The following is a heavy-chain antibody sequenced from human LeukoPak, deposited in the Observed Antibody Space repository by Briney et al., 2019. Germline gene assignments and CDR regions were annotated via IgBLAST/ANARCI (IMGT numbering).Heavy chain of an antibody. V-gene: IGHV1-46*01. J-gene: IGHJ5*02. D-gene: IGHD2-21*01. CDR3: ATSPYSGGRGSLNWFDP. CDR1: GYTFTSYY. Sequence: ASVKVSCKASGYTFTSYYMHWVRQAPGQGLEWIGIINPSGGSTSYAQKFQGRVTMTRGMSTSTVYMELSSLRSEDTAVYYCATSPYSGGRGSLNWFDPWGQGTLVTVSS. CDR2: INPSGGST.